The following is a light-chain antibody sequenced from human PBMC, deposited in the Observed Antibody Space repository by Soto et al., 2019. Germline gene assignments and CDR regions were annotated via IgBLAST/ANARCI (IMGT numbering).Light chain of an antibody. J-gene: IGKJ1*01. V-gene: IGKV3-20*01. CDR3: QQYGSSPT. Sequence: EIVLTQSPGTLSLSPGERATLSRRASQSVSSTYLAWYQQKPGQDPRLLIYDASSRATGIPDKFSGSGSGTDFSLTINRLEPEDFAVYYCQQYGSSPTFGQGTKVDIK. CDR1: QSVSSTY. CDR2: DAS.